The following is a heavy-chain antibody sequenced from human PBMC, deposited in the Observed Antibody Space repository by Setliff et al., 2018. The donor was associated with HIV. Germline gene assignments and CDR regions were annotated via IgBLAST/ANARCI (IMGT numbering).Heavy chain of an antibody. V-gene: IGHV4-4*08. CDR3: ARGGTGWLRGLFDY. D-gene: IGHD5-12*01. CDR1: GGSISDFY. Sequence: PSETLSLTCDVSGGSISDFYWSWIRQSPRWGLEWIGYVHTSGSSNYNLSLKSRATISVDTSTNQFSLKLTSLTAADTAVYYCARGGTGWLRGLFDYWGRGILVTVS. J-gene: IGHJ4*02. CDR2: VHTSGSS.